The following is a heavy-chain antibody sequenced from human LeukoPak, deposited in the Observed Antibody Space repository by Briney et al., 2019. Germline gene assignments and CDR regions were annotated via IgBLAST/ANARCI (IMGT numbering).Heavy chain of an antibody. CDR2: IRSKANSYAT. D-gene: IGHD5-12*01. CDR1: GFTFSGSA. J-gene: IGHJ4*02. CDR3: TSIVATIGGVFDY. V-gene: IGHV3-73*01. Sequence: GGSLSLSCAASGFTFSGSAMHWVRQASGKGLEWVGRIRSKANSYATAYAASVKGRFTISRDDSKNTAYLQMNSLKTEDTAVYYCTSIVATIGGVFDYWGRGTLVTVSS.